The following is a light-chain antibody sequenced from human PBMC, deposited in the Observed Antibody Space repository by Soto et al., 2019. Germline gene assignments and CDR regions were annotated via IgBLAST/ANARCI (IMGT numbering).Light chain of an antibody. V-gene: IGLV2-8*01. J-gene: IGLJ1*01. CDR2: EVS. CDR1: SSDVGGYNY. Sequence: LTRPVSGTGSPRHGVPISYTRTSSDVGGYNYVSWYQQHPGKAPKLMIYEVSKRPSGVPDRFSGSKSGTTASLTVSGLQAEDEADYYCCSYAGSNNFPYVFGTGTKVTVL. CDR3: CSYAGSNNFPYV.